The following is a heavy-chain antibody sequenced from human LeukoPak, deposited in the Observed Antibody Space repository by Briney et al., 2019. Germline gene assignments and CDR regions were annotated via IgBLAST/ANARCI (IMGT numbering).Heavy chain of an antibody. V-gene: IGHV4-39*07. Sequence: SETLSLTCSVSGDSIGRSDYYWGWIRQPPGKGLEWIASIYYSGLTYYNPSLKSRVAISVDTSKNQFSLKLSSMTAADTAVYYCAEMAVAGSYFFDYWGQGTLVTVSS. J-gene: IGHJ4*02. CDR2: IYYSGLT. CDR1: GDSIGRSDYY. CDR3: AEMAVAGSYFFDY. D-gene: IGHD6-19*01.